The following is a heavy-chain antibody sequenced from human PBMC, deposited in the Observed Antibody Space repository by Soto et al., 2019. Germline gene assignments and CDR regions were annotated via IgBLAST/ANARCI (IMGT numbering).Heavy chain of an antibody. J-gene: IGHJ2*01. CDR3: VRRPFVGFRGVTYCYFDL. V-gene: IGHV4-39*01. CDR2: ISYTGST. D-gene: IGHD3-10*01. Sequence: SETLSLTCTVSGGSISSNDYYWDWIRQSPRKGLEWIGGISYTGSTFYNPSLKRRVTISVDTSKNQFSLKLSSVTASDTAVYFCVRRPFVGFRGVTYCYFDLWGRGALVT. CDR1: GGSISSNDYY.